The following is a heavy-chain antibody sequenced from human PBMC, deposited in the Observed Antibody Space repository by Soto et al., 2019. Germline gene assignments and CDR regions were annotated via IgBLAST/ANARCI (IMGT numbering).Heavy chain of an antibody. CDR1: GGSISSGDSY. V-gene: IGHV4-30-4*01. J-gene: IGHJ4*02. Sequence: PSETLSLTCTVSGGSISSGDSYWSWIRQPPGKGLEWIGYIYYSGSTYYNPSLKSRLTISVDTSKNQFSLRLSSVTAADTAVYYCARDHFVSGYYPDWGQGTPVTVSS. D-gene: IGHD3-22*01. CDR3: ARDHFVSGYYPD. CDR2: IYYSGST.